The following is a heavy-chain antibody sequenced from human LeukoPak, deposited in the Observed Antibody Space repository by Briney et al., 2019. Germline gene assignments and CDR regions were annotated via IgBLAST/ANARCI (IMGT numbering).Heavy chain of an antibody. J-gene: IGHJ6*02. CDR2: IYTSGST. V-gene: IGHV4-61*02. Sequence: PSQTLSLTCTVSGGSISSGSYYWSWIRQPAGKGLEWIRRIYTSGSTNYNPSLKSRVTISVDTSKNQFSLKLSSVTAADTAVYYCAREEGGMVRGVIRYYYYGMDVWGQGTTVTVSS. D-gene: IGHD3-10*01. CDR3: AREEGGMVRGVIRYYYYGMDV. CDR1: GGSISSGSYY.